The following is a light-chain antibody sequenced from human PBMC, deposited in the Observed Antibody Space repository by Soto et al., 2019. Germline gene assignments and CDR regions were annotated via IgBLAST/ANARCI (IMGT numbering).Light chain of an antibody. V-gene: IGLV2-14*03. J-gene: IGLJ1*01. CDR1: SSDVGGSNF. CDR3: VSYTSSTTYV. Sequence: ALTQPASVSDSPGQSITISCTGTSSDVGGSNFVSWYQQHPGKPPKLIIYDVANRPSGVSNRFSGSKSGSTASLIISRLQTEDEADYYCVSYTSSTTYVFGTGTKVTVL. CDR2: DVA.